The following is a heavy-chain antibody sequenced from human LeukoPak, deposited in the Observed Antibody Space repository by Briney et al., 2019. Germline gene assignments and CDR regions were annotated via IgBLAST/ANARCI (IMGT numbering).Heavy chain of an antibody. V-gene: IGHV3-74*01. CDR3: ARDKDPYSGYDLVGMDV. D-gene: IGHD5-12*01. CDR1: GFDFSSNW. Sequence: GGSLRLSCAASGFDFSSNWMHWVRHAPGQGLVWVSRIKGDGISTNYADSVKGRFTISRDIAKNTLYLQMNSLRDEDTAVYYCARDKDPYSGYDLVGMDVWGQGTTVTVSS. J-gene: IGHJ6*02. CDR2: IKGDGIST.